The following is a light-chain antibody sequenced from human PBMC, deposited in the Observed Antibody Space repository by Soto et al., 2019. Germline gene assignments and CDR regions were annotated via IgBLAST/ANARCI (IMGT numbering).Light chain of an antibody. J-gene: IGKJ2*01. V-gene: IGKV3-11*01. CDR2: DVS. Sequence: EIVLTQSPVTLSLSPGERATLSCRASQSVGTYLAWYQQKPGQAPRLLIYDVSNRATGTPARFSGSGSETDFTLTISSLEPEDFAVYYCRQRRNWYTFGQGTKLEIK. CDR1: QSVGTY. CDR3: RQRRNWYT.